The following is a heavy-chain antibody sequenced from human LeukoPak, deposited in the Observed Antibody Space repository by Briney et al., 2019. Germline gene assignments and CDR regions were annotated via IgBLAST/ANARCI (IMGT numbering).Heavy chain of an antibody. J-gene: IGHJ4*02. D-gene: IGHD3-9*01. CDR2: ISSDGSNK. Sequence: TGGSLRLSCAASKFTFSNYGMHWVRQAPGKGLEWVAVISSDGSNKYYADSVKGRFTISRDNSKNTLYLQMNSLRAEDTAVYYCAKCPSGVLRYFAPIDYWGQGTLVTVSS. V-gene: IGHV3-30*18. CDR3: AKCPSGVLRYFAPIDY. CDR1: KFTFSNYG.